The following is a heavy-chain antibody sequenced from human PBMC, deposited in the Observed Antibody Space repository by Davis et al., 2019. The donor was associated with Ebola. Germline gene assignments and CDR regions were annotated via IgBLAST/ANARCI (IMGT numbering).Heavy chain of an antibody. Sequence: PGGSLRLSCAASGFTFSSYAMTWVRQTPGKGLVWVSRINTDGSFTDYADSVKGRFTISRDNAKSTLYLQMNSLTAEDTAVYYCVRTTYGAPEYWGQGTLVTVSS. J-gene: IGHJ4*02. CDR3: VRTTYGAPEY. D-gene: IGHD4-17*01. CDR1: GFTFSSYA. V-gene: IGHV3-74*01. CDR2: INTDGSFT.